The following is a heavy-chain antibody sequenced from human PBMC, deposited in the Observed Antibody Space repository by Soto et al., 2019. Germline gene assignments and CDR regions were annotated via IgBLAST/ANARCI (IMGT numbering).Heavy chain of an antibody. CDR1: GFSFSSYG. Sequence: QVQLVESGGGVVQPGRSLRLSCAASGFSFSSYGLHWVRQAPGKGLEWVAVISYDGSNKYYADSVKGRSTISRDNSKNTLYLQMNSLRAEDTAVYYCAKDADIVVVVAATGLDYWGQGTLVTVSS. J-gene: IGHJ4*02. D-gene: IGHD2-15*01. V-gene: IGHV3-30*18. CDR2: ISYDGSNK. CDR3: AKDADIVVVVAATGLDY.